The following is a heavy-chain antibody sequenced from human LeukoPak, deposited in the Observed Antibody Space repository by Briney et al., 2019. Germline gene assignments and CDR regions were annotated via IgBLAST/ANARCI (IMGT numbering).Heavy chain of an antibody. D-gene: IGHD5-24*01. CDR1: GGSISSYY. V-gene: IGHV4-59*01. CDR3: ARVAVEMATYFDY. CDR2: IYYSGST. Sequence: SETLSLTCTVSGGSISSYYWSWIRQPPGKGLEWIGYIYYSGSTNYNPSLKSRVTISVDTSKNQFSLKLGSVTAADTAVYYCARVAVEMATYFDYWGQGTLVTVSS. J-gene: IGHJ4*02.